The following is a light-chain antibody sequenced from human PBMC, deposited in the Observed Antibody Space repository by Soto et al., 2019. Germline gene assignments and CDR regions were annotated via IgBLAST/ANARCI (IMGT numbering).Light chain of an antibody. CDR2: GAS. Sequence: EVVLTQSPATLSLSPGEKAILSCRASQDINTYLGWYQQKPGQSPRLLIYGASNRATGFPARFSGSGSGTEFTLTINGLQSEDFAVYYCQQYNDNWPTFGQGTKVDIK. J-gene: IGKJ1*01. V-gene: IGKV3-15*01. CDR3: QQYNDNWPT. CDR1: QDINTY.